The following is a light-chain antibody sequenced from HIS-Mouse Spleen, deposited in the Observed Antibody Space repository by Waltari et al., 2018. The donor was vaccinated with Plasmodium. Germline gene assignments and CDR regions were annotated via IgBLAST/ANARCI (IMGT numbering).Light chain of an antibody. J-gene: IGKJ4*01. V-gene: IGKV1-9*01. CDR2: AAS. CDR3: QQLNSYPLT. Sequence: DIQLTQSPSFLSASVGDRVTITCRASQGISSYLAWYKQKPGKAPKLLIYAASTLPSGVPSSFSGSGSGTEFTLTISSLQPEDFATYYCQQLNSYPLTFGGGTKVEIK. CDR1: QGISSY.